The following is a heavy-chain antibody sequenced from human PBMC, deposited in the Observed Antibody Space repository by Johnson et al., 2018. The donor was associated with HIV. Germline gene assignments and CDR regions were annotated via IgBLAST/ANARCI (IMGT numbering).Heavy chain of an antibody. D-gene: IGHD6-19*01. J-gene: IGHJ3*02. CDR1: GFTFSCYD. V-gene: IGHV3-13*01. CDR3: ARGLGEGLVIPGPDGYDI. CDR2: IGTAGDT. Sequence: VQLVESGGDWVQRGGSLRLSCAASGFTFSCYDVHWVRQATGKGLEWVSPIGTAGDTYYPGSVKGRFTIFRENSKNTVYLQMNSLRAEDTAVYYCARGLGEGLVIPGPDGYDIWGQGTMVTVSS.